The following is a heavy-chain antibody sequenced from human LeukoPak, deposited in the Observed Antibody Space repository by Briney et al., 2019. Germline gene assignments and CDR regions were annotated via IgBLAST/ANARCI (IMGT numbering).Heavy chain of an antibody. CDR2: INHSGST. CDR3: ARGRRRITIFGVATRNWFDP. D-gene: IGHD3-3*01. V-gene: IGHV4-34*01. CDR1: GGSFSGYY. Sequence: PSETLSLTCAVYGGSFSGYYWSWIRQPPGKGLEWIGEINHSGSTNYNPSLKSRVTISVDTSKNQFSLKLSSVTAADTAVYYCARGRRRITIFGVATRNWFDPWGQGTLVTVSS. J-gene: IGHJ5*02.